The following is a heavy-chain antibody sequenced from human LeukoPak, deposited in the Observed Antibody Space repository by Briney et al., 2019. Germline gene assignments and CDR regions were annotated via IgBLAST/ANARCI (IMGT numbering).Heavy chain of an antibody. CDR3: ASFTESGGYFDY. D-gene: IGHD3-10*01. V-gene: IGHV3-23*01. Sequence: SGGSLRLSCAASGFTFNNYAMNWVRQGPGKGLEWVSGISGSGGGTYYADSVKGRFAISRDNSKNTLYLQMNSLRAEDTAVYYCASFTESGGYFDYWGQGTLVTVSS. CDR1: GFTFNNYA. CDR2: ISGSGGGT. J-gene: IGHJ4*02.